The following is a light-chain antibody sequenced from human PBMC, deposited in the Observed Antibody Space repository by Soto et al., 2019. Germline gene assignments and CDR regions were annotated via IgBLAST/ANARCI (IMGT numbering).Light chain of an antibody. CDR1: QSISSY. Sequence: EIQMTQSPSSLSASVGDRVTITCRASQSISSYLNWYQQKPGTAPKLLIYVASSLQSGVPSRFSGSGSGTDFTLTISSLQPEDFATYYCQQSHSTPFTFGGGTKVEIK. CDR2: VAS. V-gene: IGKV1-39*01. J-gene: IGKJ4*01. CDR3: QQSHSTPFT.